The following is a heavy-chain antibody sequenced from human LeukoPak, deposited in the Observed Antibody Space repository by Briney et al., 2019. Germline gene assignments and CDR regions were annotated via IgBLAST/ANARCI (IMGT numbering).Heavy chain of an antibody. CDR2: IYTSGST. CDR1: GGSISSYY. V-gene: IGHV4-4*07. CDR3: AITMVRGKGNWFDL. J-gene: IGHJ5*02. Sequence: SETLSLTCTVSGGSISSYYWSWIRQPAGKGLEWIGRIYTSGSTNYNPSLKSRVTMSVDTSKNQFSLKLSSVTAADTAVYYCAITMVRGKGNWFDLWGQGTLVTVSS. D-gene: IGHD3-10*01.